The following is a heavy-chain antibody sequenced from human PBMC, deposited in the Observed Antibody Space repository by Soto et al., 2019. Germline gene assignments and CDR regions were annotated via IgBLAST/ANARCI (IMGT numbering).Heavy chain of an antibody. CDR3: AREDCISTSCNAFDY. Sequence: ESGGGVVQPGRSLRLSCAASGFTFSSYAMHWVRQAPGKGLEWVAVISYDGSNKYYADSVKSRFTISRDNSKNTLYLQMNSLRAEDTAVYYCAREDCISTSCNAFDYWGQGTLVTVSS. D-gene: IGHD2-2*01. V-gene: IGHV3-30-3*01. CDR2: ISYDGSNK. CDR1: GFTFSSYA. J-gene: IGHJ4*02.